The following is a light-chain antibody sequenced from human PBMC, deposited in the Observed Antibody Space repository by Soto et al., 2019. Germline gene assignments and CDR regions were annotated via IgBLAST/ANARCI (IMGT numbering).Light chain of an antibody. Sequence: VLTHPHSACGTRGQAGTISQIGTRNQVDGYNYVSWYQQHPAKAPKLMTYEVSKRPSEVPDRFSGSKSGNTASLTVSGLQAEDEADYYCNSYAGSNTLYVFGTGTKVTVL. CDR3: NSYAGSNTLYV. CDR1: RNQVDGYNY. J-gene: IGLJ1*01. CDR2: EVS. V-gene: IGLV2-8*01.